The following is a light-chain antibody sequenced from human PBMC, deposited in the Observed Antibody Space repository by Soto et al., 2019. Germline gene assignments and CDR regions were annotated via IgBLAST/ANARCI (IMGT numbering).Light chain of an antibody. CDR1: SSNIGAGYD. CDR2: GNR. V-gene: IGLV1-40*01. Sequence: QSVLTQPPSVSGAPGQRVTISCTGNSSNIGAGYDVHWYQQLPGRAPKLLIFGNRNRPSGVPDRFSGSKSGSSASLAITGLQAEDEADYYCATWDDSLPAVFGGGTKLTVL. CDR3: ATWDDSLPAV. J-gene: IGLJ2*01.